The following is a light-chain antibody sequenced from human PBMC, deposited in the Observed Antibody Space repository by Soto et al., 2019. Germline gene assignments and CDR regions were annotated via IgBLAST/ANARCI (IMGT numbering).Light chain of an antibody. J-gene: IGKJ2*01. CDR3: QQYGSSPSMYT. V-gene: IGKV3-20*01. Sequence: EIVLTQSPGTLSLSPGERATLSCRASQSVSSSDLAWYQQKPGQAPRLLIYGASSRATGIPDRFSGSGSGTDFTLTISRLEPEDFAVYSCQQYGSSPSMYTFGQGTKLEIK. CDR2: GAS. CDR1: QSVSSSD.